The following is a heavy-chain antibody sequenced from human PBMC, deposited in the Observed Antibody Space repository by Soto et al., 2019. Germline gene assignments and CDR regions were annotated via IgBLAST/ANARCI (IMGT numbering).Heavy chain of an antibody. CDR2: IWYDGSNK. J-gene: IGHJ5*02. V-gene: IGHV3-33*01. CDR1: GFTFSSYG. CDR3: ATVGSGSIA. D-gene: IGHD3-10*01. Sequence: QVQLVESGGGVVQPGRSLRLSCAASGFTFSSYGMHWVRQAPGKGLEWVAVIWYDGSNKYYADSVKGRFTISRDNSKNTLYLQMNSLRAEDTAVYYCATVGSGSIAWGQGTLVTVSS.